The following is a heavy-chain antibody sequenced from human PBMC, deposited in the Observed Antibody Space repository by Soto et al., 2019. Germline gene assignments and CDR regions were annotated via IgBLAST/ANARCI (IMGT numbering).Heavy chain of an antibody. Sequence: QVQLQQWGAGLLKPSETLSLTCAVYGGSFSGYYWSWIRQPPGKGLEWIGEINHSGSTNYNPSLKSRVTISVDTSTTQFSLKLSSVTAADTAVYYCARGRPPLRSRSWFDPWGQGTLVTVSS. CDR2: INHSGST. CDR3: ARGRPPLRSRSWFDP. J-gene: IGHJ5*02. D-gene: IGHD3-3*01. CDR1: GGSFSGYY. V-gene: IGHV4-34*01.